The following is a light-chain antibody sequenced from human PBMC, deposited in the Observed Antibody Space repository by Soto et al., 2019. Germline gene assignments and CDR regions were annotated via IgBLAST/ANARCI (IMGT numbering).Light chain of an antibody. CDR3: EAWDDSLSGPV. CDR1: GSNIGSNT. Sequence: QSVLTQPPSASGTPGPRVTISCSGSGSNIGSNTVNWYQQLPGTAPKVVIHSNDQRPSGVPDRFSASKSGTSASLAISGLQSEDEADYYCEAWDDSLSGPVFGGGTKVTVL. J-gene: IGLJ2*01. CDR2: SND. V-gene: IGLV1-44*01.